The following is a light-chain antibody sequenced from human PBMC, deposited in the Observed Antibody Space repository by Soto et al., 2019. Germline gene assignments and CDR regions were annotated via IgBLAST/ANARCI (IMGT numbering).Light chain of an antibody. Sequence: QSALTQPASVSGSPGQSITISCTGTSSDVGAYNYVSWYQQHPGKAPKLMIYEVNNRPSGVSNRFSGSKSGNTASLTVSGLQAEDEADYYCRSYTSSNTWVFGGGTKVSVL. CDR3: RSYTSSNTWV. J-gene: IGLJ3*02. V-gene: IGLV2-14*01. CDR1: SSDVGAYNY. CDR2: EVN.